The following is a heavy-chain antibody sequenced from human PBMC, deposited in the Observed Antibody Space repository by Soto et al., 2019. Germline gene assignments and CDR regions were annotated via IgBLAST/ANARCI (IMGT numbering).Heavy chain of an antibody. V-gene: IGHV3-11*01. CDR2: ISSSGTTI. D-gene: IGHD3-3*01. Sequence: QVQLVESGGGLVKPGGSLRLSCAASGFTFSDDYMSWIRQAPGKGLEWVSYISSSGTTIYYADSVKGRFTISRDNAKNSLHLQLNSLRAEDTAVYYCARVERGITIFGVVIPPFDYWGQGTLVTVSS. CDR3: ARVERGITIFGVVIPPFDY. J-gene: IGHJ4*02. CDR1: GFTFSDDY.